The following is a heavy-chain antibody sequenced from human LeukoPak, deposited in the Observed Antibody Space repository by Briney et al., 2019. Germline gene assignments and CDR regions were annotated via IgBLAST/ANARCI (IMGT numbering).Heavy chain of an antibody. CDR2: IYYSGST. J-gene: IGHJ3*02. CDR1: GGSISSSSYY. Sequence: SETLSLTCTVSGGSISSSSYYWGWIRQPPGKGLEWIGSIYYSGSTYYNPSLKSRVTISVETSKNQFSLKLRSVTAADTAVYYCARLLIDDILTGHLNGFQIWGQGTMVTVSS. D-gene: IGHD3-9*01. V-gene: IGHV4-39*01. CDR3: ARLLIDDILTGHLNGFQI.